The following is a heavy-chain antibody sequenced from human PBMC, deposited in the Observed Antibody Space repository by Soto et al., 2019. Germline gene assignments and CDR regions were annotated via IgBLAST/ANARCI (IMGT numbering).Heavy chain of an antibody. Sequence: ASVKVSCKASGYTFTSYAMHWVRQAPGQRLEWMGWINAGNGNTKYSQKFQGRVTITRDTSASTAYMELSSLRSEDTAVYYCARDLGVAAAGTRAEYYYYYYGMDGWAQGTTDTVSS. CDR2: INAGNGNT. D-gene: IGHD6-13*01. V-gene: IGHV1-3*01. J-gene: IGHJ6*02. CDR1: GYTFTSYA. CDR3: ARDLGVAAAGTRAEYYYYYYGMDG.